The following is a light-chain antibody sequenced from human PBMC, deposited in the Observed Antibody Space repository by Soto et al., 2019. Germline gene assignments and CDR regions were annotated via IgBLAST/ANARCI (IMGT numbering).Light chain of an antibody. CDR1: QGISSW. Sequence: DVQMTQSPSSVSACVGDRVTITCRASQGISSWVGWYQQKPGKAPKLLIYAASSLQSGVPSRFSGSRSGTDFALTLRSLQPEDFATDDSQQAKSSPFTVRPGTKVDI. CDR3: QQAKSSPFT. J-gene: IGKJ3*01. CDR2: AAS. V-gene: IGKV1-12*01.